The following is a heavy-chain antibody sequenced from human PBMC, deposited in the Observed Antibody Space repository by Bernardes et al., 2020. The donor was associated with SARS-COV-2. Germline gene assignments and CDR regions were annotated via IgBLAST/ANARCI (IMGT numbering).Heavy chain of an antibody. J-gene: IGHJ4*02. Sequence: SETLSLTCTVSGGSISSGDYYWSWIRQPPGKGLEWIGYIYYSGSTYYNPSLKSRVTISVDTSKNQFSLKLSSVTAADTAVYYCASFVVVAAFYFDYWGQGTLVTVSS. D-gene: IGHD2-15*01. CDR2: IYYSGST. CDR3: ASFVVVAAFYFDY. V-gene: IGHV4-30-4*01. CDR1: GGSISSGDYY.